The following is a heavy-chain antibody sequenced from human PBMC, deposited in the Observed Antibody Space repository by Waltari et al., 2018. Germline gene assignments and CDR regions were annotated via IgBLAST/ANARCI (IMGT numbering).Heavy chain of an antibody. J-gene: IGHJ4*02. Sequence: EVQLVESGGGLVQPGGSLRLPCAASGFPFSTYWIKWFRQAPGKGLEWVANINQDGSEKYYVDSVKGRFTISRDNAKNSLYLQMNSLRVEDTAVYYCARTMRGGGNYWGQGTLVTVSS. V-gene: IGHV3-7*01. CDR1: GFPFSTYW. D-gene: IGHD2-15*01. CDR3: ARTMRGGGNY. CDR2: INQDGSEK.